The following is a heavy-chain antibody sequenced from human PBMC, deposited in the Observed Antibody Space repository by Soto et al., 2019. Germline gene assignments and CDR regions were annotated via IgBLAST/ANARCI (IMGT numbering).Heavy chain of an antibody. CDR1: GFPFSSYL. CDR3: SRDICGMTTGCAN. D-gene: IGHD3-9*01. V-gene: IGHV3-7*01. Sequence: EVQLVESGGDLVQPGGSLRLSCVASGFPFSSYLMSWVRQAPRKGLEWVANIGQDGSANYYMGSVKGRFTISRDNAKISLYLQMDRLRVEDTGIYYCSRDICGMTTGCANWGQGTRVIVSS. J-gene: IGHJ4*02. CDR2: IGQDGSAN.